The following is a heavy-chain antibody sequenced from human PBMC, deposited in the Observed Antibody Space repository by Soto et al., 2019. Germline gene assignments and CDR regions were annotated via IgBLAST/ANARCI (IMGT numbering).Heavy chain of an antibody. CDR3: ARRYCSSTSCFIDY. Sequence: EVQLVESGGGLVQPGGSLRLSCAASGFTFSSYEMNWVRQAPGKGLEWVSYISSSGSTIYYADSVKGRFTISRDNAKNSLFLQMNSLRAEDTAVYYCARRYCSSTSCFIDYWGQGNLVTVSS. D-gene: IGHD2-2*01. V-gene: IGHV3-48*03. CDR2: ISSSGSTI. CDR1: GFTFSSYE. J-gene: IGHJ4*02.